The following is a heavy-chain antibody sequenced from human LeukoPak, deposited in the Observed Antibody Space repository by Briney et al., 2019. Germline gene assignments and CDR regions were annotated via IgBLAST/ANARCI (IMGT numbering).Heavy chain of an antibody. J-gene: IGHJ5*02. CDR2: IYTSGST. D-gene: IGHD2-15*01. CDR3: ARDICSGGSCYSAS. CDR1: GGSISSYY. V-gene: IGHV4-4*07. Sequence: PSETLSLTCTVSGGSISSYYWSWIRQPAGKGLEWIGRIYTSGSTNYNPSIKSRVTMSVGTSKNQFSLKLSSVTAADTAVYYCARDICSGGSCYSASWGQGTQVTVSS.